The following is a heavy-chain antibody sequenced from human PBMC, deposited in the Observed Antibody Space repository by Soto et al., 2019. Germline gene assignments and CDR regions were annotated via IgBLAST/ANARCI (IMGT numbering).Heavy chain of an antibody. Sequence: SETLSLTCTVSGGSISSYYWSWIRQPPGKGLEWIGYIYYSGSTNYNPSLKSRVTISVDTSKNQFSLKLSSVTAADTAVYYCARQIWSGYYFDYWGQGTLVTVSS. CDR1: GGSISSYY. CDR3: ARQIWSGYYFDY. V-gene: IGHV4-59*08. CDR2: IYYSGST. D-gene: IGHD3-3*01. J-gene: IGHJ4*02.